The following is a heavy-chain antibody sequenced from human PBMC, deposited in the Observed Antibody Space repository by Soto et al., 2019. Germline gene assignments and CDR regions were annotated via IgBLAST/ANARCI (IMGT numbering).Heavy chain of an antibody. CDR2: VSHDGRNT. D-gene: IGHD6-19*01. V-gene: IGHV3-30*18. J-gene: IGHJ4*02. Sequence: GGSLRLSCAASGFTFSDYAMHWVRQAPGKGLEWVAVVSHDGRNTHYADSVKGRFTISRDSSKNTVSLEMTSVRAEDTAVYYCSKGGRQWLVTSDFNYWGQGALVTVSS. CDR3: SKGGRQWLVTSDFNY. CDR1: GFTFSDYA.